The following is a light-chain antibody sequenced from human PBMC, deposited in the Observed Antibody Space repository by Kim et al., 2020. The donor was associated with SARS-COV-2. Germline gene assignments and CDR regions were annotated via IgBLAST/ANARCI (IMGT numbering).Light chain of an antibody. V-gene: IGKV1-17*01. J-gene: IGKJ5*01. CDR3: LQHSTYPIT. Sequence: ASGGDRVTITCRASQDIRNDLGWYQQIPGRAPKRLIYGASSLQSGVPSRFSGSGSGTEFTLTISSVQPEDFATYFCLQHSTYPITFGQGTRLEIK. CDR2: GAS. CDR1: QDIRND.